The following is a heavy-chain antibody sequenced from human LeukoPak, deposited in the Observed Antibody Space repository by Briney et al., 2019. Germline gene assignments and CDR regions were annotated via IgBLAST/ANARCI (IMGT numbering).Heavy chain of an antibody. Sequence: SVKVSCKASGGTFSSYAISRVRQAPGQGLEWMGGIIPIFGTANYAQKFQGRVTITADESTSTAYMELSSLRSEDTAVYYCAWGTGYCSSTSCSSYYFDYWGQGTLVTVSS. J-gene: IGHJ4*02. CDR2: IIPIFGTA. CDR3: AWGTGYCSSTSCSSYYFDY. V-gene: IGHV1-69*13. D-gene: IGHD2-2*01. CDR1: GGTFSSYA.